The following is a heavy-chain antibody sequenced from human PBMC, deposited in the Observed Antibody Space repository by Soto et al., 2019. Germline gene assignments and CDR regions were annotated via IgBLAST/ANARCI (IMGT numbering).Heavy chain of an antibody. V-gene: IGHV4-34*01. CDR1: GGSFSGHY. CDR2: ITHSGVT. CDR3: ARGGGSYARGFDY. J-gene: IGHJ4*02. D-gene: IGHD1-26*01. Sequence: QVQLQQWGAGLLKPSETLSLTCVVYGGSFSGHYWSWIRQPPGKGLEWLGEITHSGVTNYNPSLKSRVTMSVDTSRNQISLKLSSGTATDTAVYYCARGGGSYARGFDYWGQGTLVSISP.